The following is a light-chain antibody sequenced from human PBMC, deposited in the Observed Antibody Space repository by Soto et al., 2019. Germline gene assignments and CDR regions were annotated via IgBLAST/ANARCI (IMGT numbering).Light chain of an antibody. V-gene: IGKV1-5*03. Sequence: DIQMTQSPSTLSASVGDRVTITCRASQSISTWLAWFQQRPGKAPKLLIYKESALESGVPSRFSGSGFGTEFTLTINNLQPDDIGVYYCQQYSIYWTFGQGTQVEIK. J-gene: IGKJ1*01. CDR2: KES. CDR3: QQYSIYWT. CDR1: QSISTW.